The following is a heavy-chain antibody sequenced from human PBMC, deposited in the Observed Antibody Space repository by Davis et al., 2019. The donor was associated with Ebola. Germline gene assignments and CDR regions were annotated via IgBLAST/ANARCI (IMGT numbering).Heavy chain of an antibody. CDR1: GFTVSSNY. J-gene: IGHJ4*02. CDR2: IYNGGST. Sequence: GGSLRLSCAASGFTVSSNYMSWVRQAPGKGLEWVSVIYNGGSTYYADSVKGRFTVSRDNAKNSLSLQMNSLRDEDTAVFYCARGRTVTNYVDYWGPGILVTVSS. CDR3: ARGRTVTNYVDY. D-gene: IGHD4-17*01. V-gene: IGHV3-53*01.